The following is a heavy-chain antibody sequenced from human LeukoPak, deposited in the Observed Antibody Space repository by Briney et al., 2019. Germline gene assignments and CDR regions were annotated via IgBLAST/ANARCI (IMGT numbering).Heavy chain of an antibody. CDR1: GGSISSGNYY. D-gene: IGHD2-2*02. Sequence: PSETLSLTCTVSGGSISSGNYYWSWIRQHPGKGLEWIGYIYYSGSTYYNPSLKSRVTISVDTSKNQFSLKPSSVTAADTAVYYCAREIRGYCSSTSCYTWFDPWGQGTLVTVSS. CDR2: IYYSGST. CDR3: AREIRGYCSSTSCYTWFDP. J-gene: IGHJ5*02. V-gene: IGHV4-31*03.